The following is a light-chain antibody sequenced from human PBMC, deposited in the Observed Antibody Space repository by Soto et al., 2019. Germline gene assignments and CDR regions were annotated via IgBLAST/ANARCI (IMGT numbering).Light chain of an antibody. J-gene: IGKJ1*01. CDR2: DAS. Sequence: EIVLTQSPATLSSSPGERATLSCRASQSVSSYLAWYQQKPGQAPRLLIYDASNRATGIPARFSGSGSGTDFTLTISSIEPEDFEVYYCQERSNWPPWTFGQGTKVEIK. CDR3: QERSNWPPWT. CDR1: QSVSSY. V-gene: IGKV3-11*01.